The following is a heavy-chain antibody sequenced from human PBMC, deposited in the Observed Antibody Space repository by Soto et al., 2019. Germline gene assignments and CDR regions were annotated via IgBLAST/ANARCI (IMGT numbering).Heavy chain of an antibody. D-gene: IGHD1-26*01. CDR2: ITGSGGDT. Sequence: PGWSLRLSCAASGFTFSSYAMKWVRQAPGKGLGWLSTITGSGGDTYYADSVRGRFTISRDSSKNTLYLQMNSLRAEDTAVYYWARTIAGGTLHAFDIWGQGTMVTVSS. V-gene: IGHV3-23*01. CDR3: ARTIAGGTLHAFDI. CDR1: GFTFSSYA. J-gene: IGHJ3*02.